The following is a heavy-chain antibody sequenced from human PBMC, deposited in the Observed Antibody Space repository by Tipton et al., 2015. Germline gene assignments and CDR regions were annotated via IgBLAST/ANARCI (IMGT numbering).Heavy chain of an antibody. Sequence: TLSLTCTVSGGSVSSGSYFWTWIRQPPGKGLEWIGYIYYSGHTKYNPSLKSRVTMSADTSKNQFSLKMTSVTAADTAVYYCARAVAGTFDYWGQGTLVTVSS. D-gene: IGHD6-19*01. CDR1: GGSVSSGSYF. CDR2: IYYSGHT. J-gene: IGHJ4*02. V-gene: IGHV4-61*01. CDR3: ARAVAGTFDY.